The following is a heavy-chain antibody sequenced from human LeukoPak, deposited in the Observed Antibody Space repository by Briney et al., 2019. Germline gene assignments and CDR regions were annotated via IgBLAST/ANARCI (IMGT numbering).Heavy chain of an antibody. CDR2: IKQDGSER. CDR3: ARVGLCSGGSCYSCYYYGMDV. D-gene: IGHD2-15*01. Sequence: PGGSLRLSCADSGFTFSNFWMSWVRQAPGKGLEWVANIKQDGSERYYVDSVKGRFTISRDNAKNSLYLQMKSLRAEDTAVYYCARVGLCSGGSCYSCYYYGMDVWGKGTTVTVSS. J-gene: IGHJ6*04. CDR1: GFTFSNFW. V-gene: IGHV3-7*03.